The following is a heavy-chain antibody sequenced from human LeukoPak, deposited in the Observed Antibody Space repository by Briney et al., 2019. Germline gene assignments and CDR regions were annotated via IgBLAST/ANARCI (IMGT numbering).Heavy chain of an antibody. CDR1: GYTFTSYG. V-gene: IGHV1-18*01. Sequence: VASVTVSCKASGYTFTSYGISWVRRAPGQGLEWMGWISAYNGDTSYAQKLQGRVTMTTDTSTTTAYMELWSLRSDDTAVYYCARAYGSSSSPDYWGQGTLVTVSS. D-gene: IGHD6-6*01. J-gene: IGHJ4*02. CDR3: ARAYGSSSSPDY. CDR2: ISAYNGDT.